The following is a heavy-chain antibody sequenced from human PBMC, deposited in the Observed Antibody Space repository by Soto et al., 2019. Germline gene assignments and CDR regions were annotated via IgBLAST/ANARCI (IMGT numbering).Heavy chain of an antibody. J-gene: IGHJ4*03. CDR1: GYIFVNYG. D-gene: IGHD3-16*01. CDR3: AMGDKCVTPTPQDT. CDR2: ISPYSGNT. Sequence: QVQLVQSGDEVRKPGSSVKVSCKASGYIFVNYGIAWVRQAPGQGLEWRGWISPYSGNTHYASKVQGRLTMTTDTSTTTAYMDLGSLTSDDSAVYYCAMGDKCVTPTPQDTWGQGTPVTVSS. V-gene: IGHV1-18*01.